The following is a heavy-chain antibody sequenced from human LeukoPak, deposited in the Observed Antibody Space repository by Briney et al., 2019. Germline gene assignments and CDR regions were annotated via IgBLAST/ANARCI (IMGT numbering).Heavy chain of an antibody. V-gene: IGHV3-21*01. D-gene: IGHD2-8*01. J-gene: IGHJ6*02. CDR2: ISSSSSYI. CDR3: AREVLMKGMDV. CDR1: GFTFSSYS. Sequence: GGSLRLSCAASGFTFSSYSMNWVRQAPGKGLEWVSSISSSSSYIYYADSVKGRFTISRDNAKNSLYLQMNSLRAEDTAVYYCAREVLMKGMDVWGQGTTVTVSS.